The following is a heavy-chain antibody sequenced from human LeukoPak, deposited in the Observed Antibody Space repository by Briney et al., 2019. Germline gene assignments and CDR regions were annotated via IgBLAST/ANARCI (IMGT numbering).Heavy chain of an antibody. Sequence: GGSLRLSCEASGFTFSSYSMNWVRQAPGKGLEWVSYISFSSATIHYADSVKGRFTVSRDNAKNSLYLQLNSLRAEDTALYYCARDTHYYGSGSPAFDLWGRGTMVTVSS. V-gene: IGHV3-48*01. CDR3: ARDTHYYGSGSPAFDL. CDR1: GFTFSSYS. CDR2: ISFSSATI. J-gene: IGHJ3*01. D-gene: IGHD3-10*01.